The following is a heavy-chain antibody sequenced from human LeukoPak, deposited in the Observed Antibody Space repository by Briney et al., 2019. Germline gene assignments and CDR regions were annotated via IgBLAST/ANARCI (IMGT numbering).Heavy chain of an antibody. J-gene: IGHJ6*04. D-gene: IGHD2-2*01. CDR3: ASPLRGWYCSSTSCSPMDV. V-gene: IGHV4-39*01. CDR2: IYYSGST. CDR1: GGSISSRSYY. Sequence: SETLSLTCTVSGGSISSRSYYWCWIRQPPGRGLEWIGSIYYSGSTYYNPSLKSRVTISVDTSKNQFSLKLSSVTAADTAVYYCASPLRGWYCSSTSCSPMDVWGKGTTVTVSS.